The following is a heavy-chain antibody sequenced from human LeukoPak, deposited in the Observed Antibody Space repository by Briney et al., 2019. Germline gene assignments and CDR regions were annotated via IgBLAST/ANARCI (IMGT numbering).Heavy chain of an antibody. D-gene: IGHD6-19*01. CDR2: VNWNSVNI. J-gene: IGHJ4*02. Sequence: PGGSLRLSCEVSGFNFDDFAMHWVRQVPGKGLEWVAGVNWNSVNIAYVDSVKGRFTISRDNAKRSLYLQMNSLRGDDTALYYCVKDTVPGWPGGLFDRWGQGIQVTVSS. V-gene: IGHV3-9*01. CDR1: GFNFDDFA. CDR3: VKDTVPGWPGGLFDR.